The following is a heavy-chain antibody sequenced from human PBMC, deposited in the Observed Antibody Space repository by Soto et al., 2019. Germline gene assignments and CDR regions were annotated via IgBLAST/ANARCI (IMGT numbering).Heavy chain of an antibody. J-gene: IGHJ4*02. CDR1: GVSTIDYY. CDR3: APLYEGQQYSIDY. Sequence: SETLSLTCTFSGVSTIDYYWTWIRQPPGQGLEWLGYVYFRGRTNYNPSLKSRVAMSVDTSKSQFSLRLRSVTAADTGTYYCAPLYEGQQYSIDYWGQGTLVTVSS. D-gene: IGHD2-21*01. CDR2: VYFRGRT. V-gene: IGHV4-59*01.